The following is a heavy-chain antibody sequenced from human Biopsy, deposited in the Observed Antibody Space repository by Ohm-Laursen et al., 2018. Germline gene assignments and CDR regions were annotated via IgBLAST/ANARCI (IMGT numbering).Heavy chain of an antibody. V-gene: IGHV4-61*01. CDR1: GDSVSSGSFY. CDR3: ARGMRSSGWPYFDS. J-gene: IGHJ4*02. CDR2: IYDRGSTA. D-gene: IGHD6-19*01. Sequence: SETLSLTCPVSGDSVSSGSFYWTWIRPPPGQGLEYIGYIYDRGSTANYNPSLESRVTMSVDMPKNQFSLKLSSVTAADTAIYYCARGMRSSGWPYFDSWGQGTLVTVSS.